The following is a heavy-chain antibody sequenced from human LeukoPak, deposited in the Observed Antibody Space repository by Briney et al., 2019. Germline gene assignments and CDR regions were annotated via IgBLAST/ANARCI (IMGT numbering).Heavy chain of an antibody. V-gene: IGHV1-2*02. CDR1: GYTFTDYY. Sequence: ASLKVSCKASGYTFTDYYMHWVRQAPGQGLEWMGWINANRGGTNYAQRFQGRVTMTRDTSITTAYMELSRLKSDDTAVYYCARRYCSSTSCYYFDHWGQGTLVTVSS. CDR2: INANRGGT. D-gene: IGHD2-2*01. J-gene: IGHJ4*02. CDR3: ARRYCSSTSCYYFDH.